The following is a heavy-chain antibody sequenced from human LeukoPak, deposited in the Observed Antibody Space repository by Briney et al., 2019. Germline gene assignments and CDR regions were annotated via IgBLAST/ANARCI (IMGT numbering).Heavy chain of an antibody. J-gene: IGHJ4*02. CDR3: ARDGWGSGSYDY. CDR2: IYYSGNT. D-gene: IGHD3-10*01. Sequence: SETLSLTCTVSGGSISSISYYWGWIRQPPGKGLEWIGSIYYSGNTYYNPSLKSRVTISADTSKNQFSLKLGSVTAADTAVYYCARDGWGSGSYDYWGQGTLVTVSS. V-gene: IGHV4-39*07. CDR1: GGSISSISYY.